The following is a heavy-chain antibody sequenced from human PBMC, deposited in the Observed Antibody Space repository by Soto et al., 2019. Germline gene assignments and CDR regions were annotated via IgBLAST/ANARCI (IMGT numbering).Heavy chain of an antibody. CDR1: GFTFSDYG. J-gene: IGHJ4*02. V-gene: IGHV3-30*18. Sequence: GGSLRLSCAVSGFTFSDYGMHWVRQAPGKGLEWVAVMSYAGTYKYYADSVKGRFTISRDLSGNTLFLQMNSLRLEDTAVYFCAKEMYPRTVLDSSSPWGDYWGQGTLVTGSS. D-gene: IGHD6-6*01. CDR3: AKEMYPRTVLDSSSPWGDY. CDR2: MSYAGTYK.